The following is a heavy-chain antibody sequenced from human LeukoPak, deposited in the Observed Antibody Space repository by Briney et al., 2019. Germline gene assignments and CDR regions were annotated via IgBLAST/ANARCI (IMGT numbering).Heavy chain of an antibody. CDR1: GFSFSSYA. V-gene: IGHV3-23*01. J-gene: IGHJ4*02. Sequence: GGSQRLSCAASGFSFSSYAMSWVRQAPGKGLEWVSAISGSGTRTYYADSVKGRFTISRDNSKNTLYLQMNSLRAEDTAVYYCAKDSGSSWFDYWGQGTLATVSS. CDR3: AKDSGSSWFDY. D-gene: IGHD6-13*01. CDR2: ISGSGTRT.